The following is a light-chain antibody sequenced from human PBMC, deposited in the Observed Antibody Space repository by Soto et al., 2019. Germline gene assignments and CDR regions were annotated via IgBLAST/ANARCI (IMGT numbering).Light chain of an antibody. Sequence: EIVMTQSPATLSVSPGERATLSCRASQIISTELAWYQQKPGQPPRLLIYSASTRATGVPARFTGSGSGSEFTLTISGLQSEDVAVYYCQHGHNWPLTFGQGTRLEI. CDR2: SAS. CDR1: QIISTE. J-gene: IGKJ2*01. V-gene: IGKV3-15*01. CDR3: QHGHNWPLT.